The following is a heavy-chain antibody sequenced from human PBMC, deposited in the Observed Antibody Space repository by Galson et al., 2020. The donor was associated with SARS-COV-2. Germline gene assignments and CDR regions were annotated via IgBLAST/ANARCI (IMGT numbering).Heavy chain of an antibody. V-gene: IGHV3-74*01. J-gene: IGHJ6*03. CDR3: ARTLPYYYYYMDV. CDR2: INSDGSST. CDR1: GFTFSSYW. Sequence: GESLKISCAASGFTFSSYWMHWVRQAPGKGLVWVSRINSDGSSTSYADSVKGRFTISRDNAKNTLYLQMNSLRAEDTAVYYCARTLPYYYYYMDVWGKGTTVTISS.